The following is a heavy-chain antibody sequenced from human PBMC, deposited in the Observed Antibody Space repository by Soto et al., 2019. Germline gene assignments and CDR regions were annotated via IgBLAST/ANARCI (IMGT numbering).Heavy chain of an antibody. CDR1: GFTVSSNY. V-gene: IGHV3-53*01. D-gene: IGHD6-19*01. Sequence: PGGSLRLSCAAYGFTVSSNYMSWVRQAPGKGLEWVSVIYSGGSTYYADSVKGRFTISRDNSKNTLYLQMNSLRAEDTAVYYCARESSGWHRNFDYWGQGTLVTVSS. J-gene: IGHJ4*02. CDR2: IYSGGST. CDR3: ARESSGWHRNFDY.